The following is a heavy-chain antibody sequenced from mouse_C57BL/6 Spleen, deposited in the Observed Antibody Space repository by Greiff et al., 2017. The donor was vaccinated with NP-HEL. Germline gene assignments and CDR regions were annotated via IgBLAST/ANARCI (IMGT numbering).Heavy chain of an antibody. CDR3: ARWGTTAYVMDY. Sequence: QVQLKESGPELVKPGASVKISCKASGYAFSSSWMNWVKQRPGKGLEWIGRIYPGDGDTNYNGKFKGKATLTADKSSSTAYMQLSSLTSEDSAVYFCARWGTTAYVMDYWGQGTSVTVSS. J-gene: IGHJ4*01. CDR2: IYPGDGDT. V-gene: IGHV1-82*01. CDR1: GYAFSSSW. D-gene: IGHD1-2*01.